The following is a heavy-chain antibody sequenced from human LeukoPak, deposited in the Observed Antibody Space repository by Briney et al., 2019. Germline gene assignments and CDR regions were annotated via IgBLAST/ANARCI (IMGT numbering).Heavy chain of an antibody. CDR1: GVSFISYG. CDR3: AKDHRYCSGGSCYGADY. D-gene: IGHD2-15*01. J-gene: IGHJ4*02. CDR2: IRYDGSNK. Sequence: PGGSLRLSCAASGVSFISYGMNWVRQAPGKGLEWVAFIRYDGSNKYYADSVKGRFTISIDDSKNTLYLQMNSLRAEDTAVYYCAKDHRYCSGGSCYGADYWGQGTLVTVSS. V-gene: IGHV3-30*02.